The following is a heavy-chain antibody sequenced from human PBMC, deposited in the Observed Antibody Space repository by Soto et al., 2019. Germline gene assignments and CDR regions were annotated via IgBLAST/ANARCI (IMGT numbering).Heavy chain of an antibody. D-gene: IGHD6-19*01. J-gene: IGHJ4*02. Sequence: QVQLVQSGAEVKKPGASVKVSCKASGYTFTSYGISWVRQAPGQGLEWMGWISPYNGNTNYAQKLQGRVTMTTDTSTSTAYMELRSLRSDDTAVYYCARAQVTTVAGTMFDYWGQGTLVTVSS. CDR1: GYTFTSYG. CDR2: ISPYNGNT. CDR3: ARAQVTTVAGTMFDY. V-gene: IGHV1-18*04.